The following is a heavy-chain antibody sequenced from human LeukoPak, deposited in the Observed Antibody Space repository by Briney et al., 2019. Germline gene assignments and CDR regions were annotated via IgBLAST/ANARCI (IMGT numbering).Heavy chain of an antibody. Sequence: SETLSLTCTVSRGSITSGTYYWTWIRQPAGKGLEWIGRVYASGTTNYNPSLKSRVTMSVDTSKNQFPLKLTSVTATDTAVYYCARGSPRVGFDYWGQGTLVTVSS. J-gene: IGHJ4*02. CDR3: ARGSPRVGFDY. CDR1: RGSITSGTYY. V-gene: IGHV4-61*02. CDR2: VYASGTT. D-gene: IGHD2-15*01.